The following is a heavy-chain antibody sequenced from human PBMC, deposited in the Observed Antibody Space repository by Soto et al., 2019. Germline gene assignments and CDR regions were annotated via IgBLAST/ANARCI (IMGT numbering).Heavy chain of an antibody. Sequence: QVQLQESGPGLVKPSETLSLTCTVSGGSISSYYWSWIRQPPGKGLEWIGYIYYSGSTNYNPSLKSRVTISVDTSKNQFSLKLSSVTAADTAVYYCARAPRVRWSGSYSVSGMDVWGQGTTVTVSS. CDR2: IYYSGST. D-gene: IGHD1-26*01. V-gene: IGHV4-59*01. CDR3: ARAPRVRWSGSYSVSGMDV. J-gene: IGHJ6*02. CDR1: GGSISSYY.